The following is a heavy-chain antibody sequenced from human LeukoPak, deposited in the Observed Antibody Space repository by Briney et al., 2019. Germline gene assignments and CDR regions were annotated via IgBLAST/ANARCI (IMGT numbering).Heavy chain of an antibody. CDR1: GGSISRGGYY. CDR2: IYYSGST. CDR3: ARDGGFGGAPRAEYFQH. J-gene: IGHJ1*01. D-gene: IGHD3-10*01. V-gene: IGHV4-31*11. Sequence: SETLSLTCAVSGGSISRGGYYWSWIRQHPGKGLEWIGYIYYSGSTYYNPSLKSRVTISVDTSKNQFSLKLSSVTAADTAVYYCARDGGFGGAPRAEYFQHWGQGTLVTVSS.